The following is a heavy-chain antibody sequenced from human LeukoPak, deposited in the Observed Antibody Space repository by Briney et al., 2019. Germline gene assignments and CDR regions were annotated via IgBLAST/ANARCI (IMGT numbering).Heavy chain of an antibody. Sequence: GGSLRLSCAASGFTFSNYAMSWVRQAPGKGLEWVSAFSGSGGSTYYADSVKGRFTVSRDNSKNTLYLQMDSLRVDDTALYYCARGGTNYYYRDVWGNGTTVTVSS. V-gene: IGHV3-23*01. CDR3: ARGGTNYYYRDV. J-gene: IGHJ6*03. CDR1: GFTFSNYA. CDR2: FSGSGGST.